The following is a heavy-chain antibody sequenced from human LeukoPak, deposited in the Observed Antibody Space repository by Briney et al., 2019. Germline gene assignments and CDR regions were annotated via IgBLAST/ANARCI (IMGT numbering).Heavy chain of an antibody. Sequence: GGSLRLSCATSGFTFSNAWMNWVRQAPGKGLKWVGRIRSNSDGGTIDYAAPVKGRFALSRDDSKNTLYLQMDSLQTEDTAVYYCATDFYDTTWGQGTLVTVSS. CDR1: GFTFSNAW. CDR2: IRSNSDGGTI. D-gene: IGHD3-22*01. V-gene: IGHV3-15*07. CDR3: ATDFYDTT. J-gene: IGHJ5*02.